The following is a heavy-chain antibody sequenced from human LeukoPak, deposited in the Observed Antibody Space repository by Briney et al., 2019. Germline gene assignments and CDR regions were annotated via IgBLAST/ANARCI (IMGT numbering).Heavy chain of an antibody. J-gene: IGHJ3*02. CDR1: GYTFTGYY. D-gene: IGHD1-26*01. CDR2: INPNSGGT. V-gene: IGHV1-2*02. CDR3: ARENGVGATPGGAFDI. Sequence: ASVKVSCKTSGYTFTGYYMHWVRQAPGQGLEWMGWINPNSGGTNYAQKFKGRVTMTRDTSISTAYMELSRLRSDDTAVYYCARENGVGATPGGAFDIWGQGTMVTVSS.